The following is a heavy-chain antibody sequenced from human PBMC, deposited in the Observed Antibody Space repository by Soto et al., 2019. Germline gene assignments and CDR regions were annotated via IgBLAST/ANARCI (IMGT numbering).Heavy chain of an antibody. CDR3: ARPELAPPVDGAFDI. J-gene: IGHJ3*02. D-gene: IGHD5-12*01. CDR1: GYSFTSYW. Sequence: GESLKISCKGSGYSFTSYWIGWVRQMPGKGLEWMGIIYPGDSDTRYSPSFQGQVTISADKSISTAYLQWSSLKASDTAMYYCARPELAPPVDGAFDIWGQGTMVTVSS. V-gene: IGHV5-51*01. CDR2: IYPGDSDT.